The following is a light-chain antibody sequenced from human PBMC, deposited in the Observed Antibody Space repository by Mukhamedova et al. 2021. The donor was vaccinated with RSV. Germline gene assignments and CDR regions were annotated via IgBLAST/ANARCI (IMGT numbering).Light chain of an antibody. CDR2: GAS. CDR1: QSVSTNY. V-gene: IGKV3-20*01. CDR3: QHYGNSPLFT. Sequence: LSCRASQSVSTNYLAWYQQKPGQAPRLLIYGASSRATGIPDRFSGSGSGTDFTLTISRLEPEDCAVYYCQHYGNSPLFTFCQVTTL. J-gene: IGKJ2*01.